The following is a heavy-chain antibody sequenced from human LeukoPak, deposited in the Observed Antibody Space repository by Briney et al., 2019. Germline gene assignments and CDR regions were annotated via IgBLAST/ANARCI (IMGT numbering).Heavy chain of an antibody. Sequence: SETLSLTCTVSGGSISSYYWSWIRQPPGKGLKWIGYIYYSGSTNYNPSLKSRATISVDTSKNQFSLKLSSVTSADTAVYYCARGVGARGGDYFDYWGQRTLVTVSS. CDR2: IYYSGST. J-gene: IGHJ4*02. CDR1: GGSISSYY. D-gene: IGHD1-26*01. V-gene: IGHV4-59*08. CDR3: ARGVGARGGDYFDY.